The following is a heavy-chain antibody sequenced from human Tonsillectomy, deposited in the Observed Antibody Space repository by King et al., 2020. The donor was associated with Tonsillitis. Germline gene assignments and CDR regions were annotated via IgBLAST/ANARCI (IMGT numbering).Heavy chain of an antibody. CDR1: GFTFSSYG. Sequence: VQLVESGGGVVQPGRSLRLSCAASGFTFSSYGMHWVRQAPGKGLEWVAVIWYDGSNKYDADSVKGRFTISRDTSKNTLYLQMNRLRAEDTAVYYCAREGDYGDNREYYCMDVWGKGTTVTVSS. CDR2: IWYDGSNK. V-gene: IGHV3-33*08. D-gene: IGHD4-17*01. J-gene: IGHJ6*03. CDR3: AREGDYGDNREYYCMDV.